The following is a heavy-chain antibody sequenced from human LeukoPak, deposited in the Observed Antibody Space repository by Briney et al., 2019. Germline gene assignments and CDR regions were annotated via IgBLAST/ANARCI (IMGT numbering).Heavy chain of an antibody. CDR1: GGSISSYY. CDR2: IYYSGST. CDR3: ARFNRAIAAAGLGWFDP. Sequence: SETLSLTCTVSGGSISSYYWSWIRQPPGKGLEGIGYIYYSGSTNYNPSLKRRVTISVETSKNQFSLKLSSVTAADTAVYYCARFNRAIAAAGLGWFDPWGQGTLVTVSS. V-gene: IGHV4-59*08. D-gene: IGHD6-13*01. J-gene: IGHJ5*02.